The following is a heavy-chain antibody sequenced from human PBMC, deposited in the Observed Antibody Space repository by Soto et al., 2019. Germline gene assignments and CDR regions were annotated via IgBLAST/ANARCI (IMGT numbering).Heavy chain of an antibody. D-gene: IGHD3-16*02. Sequence: PSETLSLTCTVSGGSISSYYWSWIRQPPEKGLEWIGYIYYSGSTNYNPSLKSRVTISVDTSKNQFSLKLSSVTAADTAVYYCARLYGLDAFDIWGQGTMVTVSS. CDR2: IYYSGST. CDR1: GGSISSYY. V-gene: IGHV4-59*08. CDR3: ARLYGLDAFDI. J-gene: IGHJ3*02.